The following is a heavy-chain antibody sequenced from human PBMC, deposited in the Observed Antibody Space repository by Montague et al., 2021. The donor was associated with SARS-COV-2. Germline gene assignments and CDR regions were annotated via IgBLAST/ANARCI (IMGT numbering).Heavy chain of an antibody. Sequence: SETLSLTCTVTGGSINNYYRSWIRQPPGKGLEWVGYTFYSGGSAAYNPSLQSRVTISVDTSKNQFSLNLNSVTAADTAVYYCARVGSQVVPGTWEYFQHWGQGILVSVSS. D-gene: IGHD1-1*01. CDR3: ARVGSQVVPGTWEYFQH. J-gene: IGHJ1*01. CDR1: GGSINNYY. V-gene: IGHV4-59*01. CDR2: TFYSGGSA.